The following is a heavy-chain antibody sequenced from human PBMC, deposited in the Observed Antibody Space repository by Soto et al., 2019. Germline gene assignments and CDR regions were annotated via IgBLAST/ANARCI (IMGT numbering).Heavy chain of an antibody. D-gene: IGHD2-15*01. Sequence: SETLSLTCTVSGGSVSSGNYYWSWIRQPPGKGLEWIGYIYYSGTTNYNPSLKSRVTISVDTSKNQFSLELSSVTAADTAVYYCARDPFLCSGGSCYSNWFDPWGQGTLVTVSS. V-gene: IGHV4-61*01. CDR2: IYYSGTT. CDR3: ARDPFLCSGGSCYSNWFDP. J-gene: IGHJ5*02. CDR1: GGSVSSGNYY.